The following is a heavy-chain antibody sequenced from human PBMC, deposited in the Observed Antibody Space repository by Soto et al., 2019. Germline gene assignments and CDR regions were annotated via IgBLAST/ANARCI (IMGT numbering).Heavy chain of an antibody. J-gene: IGHJ3*02. CDR1: GGSFSSGDYY. CDR2: IYYSGST. CDR3: ASLDHYDSNAFDI. V-gene: IGHV4-30-4*01. Sequence: LCGGSFSSGDYYWSWIRQPPGKGLEWIGYIYYSGSTYYNPSLKSRVTISVDTSKNQFSLKLSSVTAADTAVYYCASLDHYDSNAFDIWGQGTMVTVSS. D-gene: IGHD3-22*01.